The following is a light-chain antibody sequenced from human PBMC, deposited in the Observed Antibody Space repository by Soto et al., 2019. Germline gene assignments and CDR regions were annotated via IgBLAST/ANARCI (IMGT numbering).Light chain of an antibody. CDR1: QTVSSTY. J-gene: IGKJ1*01. V-gene: IGKV3-20*01. Sequence: EMVLTQSPGTLSLSPGERATLSCRANQTVSSTYLAWFQQKPGQAPRLLIYSSSSRAAGVSDRCSGSGSGTDFSLTISRLEPEDFAMYYCQQYGRSPTWTFGQGTKVDNK. CDR2: SSS. CDR3: QQYGRSPTWT.